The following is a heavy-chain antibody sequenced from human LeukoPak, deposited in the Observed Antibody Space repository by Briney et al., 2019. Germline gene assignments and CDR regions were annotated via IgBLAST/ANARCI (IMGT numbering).Heavy chain of an antibody. V-gene: IGHV1-18*01. D-gene: IGHD3-10*01. J-gene: IGHJ3*02. CDR2: ISAYNGDT. CDR1: GYTFTSYG. CDR3: ASRVGITMVRGGAFDI. Sequence: ASVKVSCKASGYTFTSYGISWVRQAPGQGLEWMGWISAYNGDTNYAQEFQGRVTMTTDTSTSTAYMELRSLRSDDTAVYFCASRVGITMVRGGAFDIWGQGTMVSVSS.